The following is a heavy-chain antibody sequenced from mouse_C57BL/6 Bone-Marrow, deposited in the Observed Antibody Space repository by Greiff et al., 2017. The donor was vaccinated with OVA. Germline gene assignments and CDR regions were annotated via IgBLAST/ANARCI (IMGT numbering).Heavy chain of an antibody. CDR2: IDPETGDT. J-gene: IGHJ1*03. CDR1: GFNIKDDY. CDR3: TSTVVDFDV. D-gene: IGHD1-1*01. Sequence: EVQLQQSGAELVRPGASVKLSCTASGFNIKDDYMHWVKQRPEQGLEWIGWIDPETGDTEYASKFQGKATITADTSSNPAYLQLSSLTSEDTAVYYCTSTVVDFDVWGTGTTVTVSS. V-gene: IGHV14-4*01.